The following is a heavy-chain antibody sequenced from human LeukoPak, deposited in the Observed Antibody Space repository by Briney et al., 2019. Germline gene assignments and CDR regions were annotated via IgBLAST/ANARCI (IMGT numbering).Heavy chain of an antibody. J-gene: IGHJ4*02. D-gene: IGHD2-15*01. CDR3: ARDVVNSYFDY. Sequence: PGGSLRLSCAASGFTFSSYWMHWVRQAPGKGLVWVSRINTDGSSTSYADSVKGRFTISRDNAKNTLYLQMNSLRAEDTAVYYCARDVVNSYFDYWGQGTLVTVSS. CDR1: GFTFSSYW. CDR2: INTDGSST. V-gene: IGHV3-74*01.